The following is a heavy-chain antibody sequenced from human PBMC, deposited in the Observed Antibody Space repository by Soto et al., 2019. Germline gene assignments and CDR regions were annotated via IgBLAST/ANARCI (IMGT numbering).Heavy chain of an antibody. V-gene: IGHV5-10-1*01. CDR3: ALYDFWSGYYPYPTYYYYGMDV. CDR1: GYSFTSYW. J-gene: IGHJ6*02. D-gene: IGHD3-3*01. CDR2: IDPSDSYT. Sequence: GESLKISCQGSGYSFTSYWISWVRQMPGKGLEWMGRIDPSDSYTNYSPSFQGHVTISADKSISTAYLQWSSLKASDTAMYYCALYDFWSGYYPYPTYYYYGMDVWGQGTTVTVSS.